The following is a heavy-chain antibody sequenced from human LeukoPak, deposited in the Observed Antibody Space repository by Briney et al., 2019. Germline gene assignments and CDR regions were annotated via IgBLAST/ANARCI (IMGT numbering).Heavy chain of an antibody. D-gene: IGHD4-17*01. CDR1: GGSISSSSYY. CDR3: ARVGYGDYVDY. Sequence: SETLSLTCTVSGGSISSSSYYWGWIRQPPGKGLEWIGSIYYSGSTYYNPSLKSRVTISVDTSKNQFSLKLSSVTAADTAVYYCARVGYGDYVDYWGQGTLVTVSS. V-gene: IGHV4-39*07. J-gene: IGHJ4*02. CDR2: IYYSGST.